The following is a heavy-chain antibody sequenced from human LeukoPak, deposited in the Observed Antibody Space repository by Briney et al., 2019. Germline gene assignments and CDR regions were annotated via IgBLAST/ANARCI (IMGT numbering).Heavy chain of an antibody. J-gene: IGHJ4*02. D-gene: IGHD3-9*01. CDR3: ARGGNYDILTGYIFDY. Sequence: QPGGSLRLSCAASGFTSSNYWMSWVRQAPGKGLEWVANIKHDGGDKHYVDSVKGRFTIARDSAKNSLNLQMNSLRAEDTAVYYCARGGNYDILTGYIFDYWGQGTLVTVSS. CDR2: IKHDGGDK. CDR1: GFTSSNYW. V-gene: IGHV3-7*03.